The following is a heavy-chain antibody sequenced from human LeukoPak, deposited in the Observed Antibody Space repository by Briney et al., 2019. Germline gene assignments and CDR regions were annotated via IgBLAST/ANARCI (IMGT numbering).Heavy chain of an antibody. D-gene: IGHD2-2*01. J-gene: IGHJ4*02. CDR2: ISVSGGST. V-gene: IGHV3-23*01. CDR3: AKGTSYCSSISCQNYFDY. Sequence: GGTLRLSCAASAFTFSSYAMSWVRQAPGKGLEWVSLISVSGGSTYYADSVKGRFTISRDNSKNTLYLQMNSLRAEDTAVYYCAKGTSYCSSISCQNYFDYWGQGTPVIVSS. CDR1: AFTFSSYA.